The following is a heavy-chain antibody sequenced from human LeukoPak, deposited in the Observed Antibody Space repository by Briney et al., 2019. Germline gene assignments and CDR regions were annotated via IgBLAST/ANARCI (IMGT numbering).Heavy chain of an antibody. J-gene: IGHJ6*02. V-gene: IGHV1-69*01. D-gene: IGHD3-10*01. CDR2: IIPIFGTA. CDR1: GGTFSSYA. CDR3: ARGGRGITKAEKYGMDV. Sequence: SVKVSCKASGGTFSSYAISWVRQAPGQGLEWMGGIIPIFGTANYAQKFQGRVTITADESTSTAYMELSSLRSEDTAVYYCARGGRGITKAEKYGMDVWGQGTTVTVSS.